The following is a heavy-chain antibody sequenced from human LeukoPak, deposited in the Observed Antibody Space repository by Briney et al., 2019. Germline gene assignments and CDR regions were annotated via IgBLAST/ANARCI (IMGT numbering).Heavy chain of an antibody. CDR1: GFTFSSYA. J-gene: IGHJ4*02. D-gene: IGHD3-10*01. CDR3: ARDGGYGSGSYYPYYFDY. V-gene: IGHV3-30-3*01. CDR2: ISYDGSNK. Sequence: GRSLRLSCAASGFTFSSYAMHWVRQAPGKGLEWVAVISYDGSNKYYADSVKGRFTISRDNSKNTLYPQMNSLRAEDTAVYYCARDGGYGSGSYYPYYFDYWGQGTLVTVSS.